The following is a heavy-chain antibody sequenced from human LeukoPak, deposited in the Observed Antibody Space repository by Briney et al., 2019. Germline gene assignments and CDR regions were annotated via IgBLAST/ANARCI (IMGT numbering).Heavy chain of an antibody. CDR2: INHSGSI. CDR3: ARGRHGDRREGYFDY. Sequence: SETLSLTCTVSGGSISSYYWSWIRQPPGKGLEWIGEINHSGSINYDPSLKSRVTISVDTSKNQFSLKLSSVTAADTAVYYCARGRHGDRREGYFDYWGQGTLVTVSS. V-gene: IGHV4-34*01. J-gene: IGHJ4*02. CDR1: GGSISSYY. D-gene: IGHD4-17*01.